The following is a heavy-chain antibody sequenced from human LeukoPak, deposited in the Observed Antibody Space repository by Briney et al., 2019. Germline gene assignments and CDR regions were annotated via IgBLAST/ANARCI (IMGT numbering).Heavy chain of an antibody. CDR3: ARDSAHDYSNYIDYYYGMDV. CDR2: ISSSGSTI. J-gene: IGHJ6*02. D-gene: IGHD4-11*01. V-gene: IGHV3-11*01. CDR1: GFTFSDYY. Sequence: PGGSLRLSCAASGFTFSDYYMSWIRQAPGEGLEWVSYISSSGSTIYYADSVKGRFTISRDNAKNSLYLQMNSLSAEDTAVYYCARDSAHDYSNYIDYYYGMDVWGQGTTVTVSS.